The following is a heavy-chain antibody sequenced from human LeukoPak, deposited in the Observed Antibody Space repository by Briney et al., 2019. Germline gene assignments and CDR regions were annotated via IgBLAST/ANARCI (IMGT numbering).Heavy chain of an antibody. Sequence: PGGSLRLSCAASGFTFSNYGMHWVRQAPGKGLEWVVVISHDGSNNNYADSVKGRFTISRDNSKNTLYLQMNSLRPEDTAVYYCAREFLPYGSGSLVDYWGQGTLVTVSS. J-gene: IGHJ4*02. D-gene: IGHD3-10*01. CDR2: ISHDGSNN. CDR1: GFTFSNYG. CDR3: AREFLPYGSGSLVDY. V-gene: IGHV3-30*03.